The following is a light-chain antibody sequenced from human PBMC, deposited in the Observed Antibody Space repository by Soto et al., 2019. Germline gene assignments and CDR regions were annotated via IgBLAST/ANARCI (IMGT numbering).Light chain of an antibody. CDR3: SAYAGTNDLGV. Sequence: QSALTQPPSASGSPGQSVTISFTGTSSDIGIYDFVSWYQHHPGKAPKLLIYEVSKRPSGVPDRFSGSKSGNTASLTVSDLQTEAAADYYCSAYAGTNDLGVFGGGTKLTVL. J-gene: IGLJ3*02. V-gene: IGLV2-8*01. CDR1: SSDIGIYDF. CDR2: EVS.